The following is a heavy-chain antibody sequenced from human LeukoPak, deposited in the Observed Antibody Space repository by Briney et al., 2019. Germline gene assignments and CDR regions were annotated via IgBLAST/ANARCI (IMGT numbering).Heavy chain of an antibody. CDR3: ASRLGSSSWYDY. D-gene: IGHD6-13*01. CDR2: ISYDGDNK. V-gene: IGHV3-30-3*01. J-gene: IGHJ4*02. CDR1: GLTFSSYA. Sequence: GGSLRLSCAASGLTFSSYAIHWVRQAPGKGLEWVAVISYDGDNKHYADSVKGRFTISRDNSKNTMYLQMNSLRAEDTAVYYCASRLGSSSWYDYWGQGTLVTVSS.